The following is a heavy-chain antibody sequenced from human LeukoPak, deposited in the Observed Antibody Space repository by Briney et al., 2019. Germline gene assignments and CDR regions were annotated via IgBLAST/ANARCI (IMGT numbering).Heavy chain of an antibody. Sequence: GESLKISCKGSGYSFTSYWIGWVRQMPGKGLEWMGIIYPGDSDTRYSPSFQGQVTISAGKSISTAYLQWSSLKASDTAMYYCARPLPATDTGLGYWGQGTLVTVSS. D-gene: IGHD2-2*01. CDR1: GYSFTSYW. CDR2: IYPGDSDT. CDR3: ARPLPATDTGLGY. V-gene: IGHV5-51*01. J-gene: IGHJ4*02.